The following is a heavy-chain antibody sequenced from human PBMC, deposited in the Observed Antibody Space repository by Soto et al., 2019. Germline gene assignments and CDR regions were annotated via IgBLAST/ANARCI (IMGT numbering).Heavy chain of an antibody. D-gene: IGHD3-9*01. Sequence: PSETLSLTCAVYGGSFSGYYWSWIRQPPGKGLEWIGEINHSGSTNYNPSLKSRVTISVDTSKNQFSLKLSSVTAADTAVYYCARFRYYDILTGYYGYCYYYYGMDVWGQGTTVTVSS. CDR1: GGSFSGYY. CDR2: INHSGST. J-gene: IGHJ6*02. V-gene: IGHV4-34*01. CDR3: ARFRYYDILTGYYGYCYYYYGMDV.